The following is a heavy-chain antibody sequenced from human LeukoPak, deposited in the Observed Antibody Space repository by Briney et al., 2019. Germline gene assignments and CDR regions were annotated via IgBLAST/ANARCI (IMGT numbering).Heavy chain of an antibody. Sequence: PGGSLRLSCAASGFTFSDYYMSWIRQAPGKGLEWVSYISSSGSTIYYADSVKGRFTISRDNAKNSLYLQMNSLRAEDTAVYYCARDSSTAAEGYYYYGMDVWGQGTTVTVSS. J-gene: IGHJ6*02. CDR2: ISSSGSTI. D-gene: IGHD6-13*01. CDR1: GFTFSDYY. V-gene: IGHV3-11*01. CDR3: ARDSSTAAEGYYYYGMDV.